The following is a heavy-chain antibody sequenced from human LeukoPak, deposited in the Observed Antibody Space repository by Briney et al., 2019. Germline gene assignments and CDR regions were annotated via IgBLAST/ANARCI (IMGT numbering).Heavy chain of an antibody. J-gene: IGHJ4*02. D-gene: IGHD2-8*02. CDR3: ARRPTRTSATYFFDY. V-gene: IGHV4-39*01. Sequence: PSETLSLTCTVSGGPISSSSYYWDWIRQPPGKGLEWIGGIYYSGSTYYNPSLKSRVTISVDTAKNQFSPELTWVTAADTAVYYCARRPTRTSATYFFDYWGQGTLVTVSS. CDR1: GGPISSSSYY. CDR2: IYYSGST.